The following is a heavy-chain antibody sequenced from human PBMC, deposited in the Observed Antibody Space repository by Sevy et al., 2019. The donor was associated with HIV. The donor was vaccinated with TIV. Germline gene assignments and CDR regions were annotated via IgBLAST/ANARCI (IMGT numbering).Heavy chain of an antibody. CDR1: GFTFSSYA. D-gene: IGHD1-26*01. CDR3: AKVAPMVGAKAEYYYYYYMDV. Sequence: GGSLRLSCAASGFTFSSYAMSWVRQAPGKGLEWVSAISGSGGSTYYADSVKGRFTISRDKFKNTLYLQMDSVRAEYTAVYYCAKVAPMVGAKAEYYYYYYMDVWGKGTTVTVSS. J-gene: IGHJ6*03. V-gene: IGHV3-23*01. CDR2: ISGSGGST.